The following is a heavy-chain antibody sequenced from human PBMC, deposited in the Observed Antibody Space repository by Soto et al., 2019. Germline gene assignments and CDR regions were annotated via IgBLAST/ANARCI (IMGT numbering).Heavy chain of an antibody. J-gene: IGHJ4*02. D-gene: IGHD1-26*01. CDR3: AKGGTSISLPDFDY. CDR2: ISYDGSNK. V-gene: IGHV3-30*18. Sequence: GGSLRLSCAASGFTFSSYGMHWVRQAPGKGLEWVAVISYDGSNKYYADSVKGRFTISRDNSKNTLYLQMNSLRAEDTAVYYCAKGGTSISLPDFDYWGQGTLVTVSS. CDR1: GFTFSSYG.